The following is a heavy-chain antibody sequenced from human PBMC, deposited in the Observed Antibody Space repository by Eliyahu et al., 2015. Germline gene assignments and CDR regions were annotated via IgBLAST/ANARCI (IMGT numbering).Heavy chain of an antibody. Sequence: EVQLLESGGRLVRPGESLRLSCAASGFAFGNYAISWVRQAPGKGPEWLIGISNSATVTYYSDVVKGRFSISNDLSKNTVSLQMNHLRVEDTARYYCVKDRAFATYGTFDSWGQGTLVSVSS. CDR2: ISNSATVT. D-gene: IGHD4-17*01. V-gene: IGHV3-23*01. J-gene: IGHJ4*02. CDR1: GFAFGNYA. CDR3: VKDRAFATYGTFDS.